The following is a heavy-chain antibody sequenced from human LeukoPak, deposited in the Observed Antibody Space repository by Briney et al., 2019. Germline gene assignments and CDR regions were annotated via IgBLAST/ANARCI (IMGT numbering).Heavy chain of an antibody. CDR3: AREDYYDSSGYYDY. CDR2: ISSSSSYI. CDR1: GFTFSSYS. Sequence: PGGSLRLSCAASGFTFSSYSMNWVRQAPGKGLEWVSSISSSSSYIYYADSVKGRFIISRDNAKNSLYLQMNSLRAEDTAVYYCAREDYYDSSGYYDYWGQGTLVTVSS. J-gene: IGHJ4*02. V-gene: IGHV3-21*01. D-gene: IGHD3-22*01.